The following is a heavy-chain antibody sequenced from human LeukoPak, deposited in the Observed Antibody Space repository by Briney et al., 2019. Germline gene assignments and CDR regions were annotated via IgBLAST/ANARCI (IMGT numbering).Heavy chain of an antibody. Sequence: PGGSLRLSCAASGFTFSSYSMNWVRQAAGMGLEWVAYISSGSTTVHYADSVKGRFTISRDNAKNSVYLQMDSLRAEDTALYYCARDPSVYCATTSCYDLDYWGQGTPVTVSS. CDR1: GFTFSSYS. V-gene: IGHV3-48*04. CDR2: ISSGSTTV. D-gene: IGHD2-2*01. J-gene: IGHJ4*02. CDR3: ARDPSVYCATTSCYDLDY.